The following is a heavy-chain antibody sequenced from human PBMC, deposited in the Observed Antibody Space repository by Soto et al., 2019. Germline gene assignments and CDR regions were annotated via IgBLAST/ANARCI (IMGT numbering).Heavy chain of an antibody. CDR3: ARDQEETRLDY. CDR2: ISYDGSNK. Sequence: PGGSLRLSCAASGFTFSSYAMHWVRQAPGKGLEWVAVISYDGSNKYYADSVKGRFTISRDNSKNTLYLQMNSLRAEDTAVYYCARDQEETRLDYWGQGTLVTVSS. V-gene: IGHV3-30-3*01. CDR1: GFTFSSYA. J-gene: IGHJ4*02. D-gene: IGHD3-16*01.